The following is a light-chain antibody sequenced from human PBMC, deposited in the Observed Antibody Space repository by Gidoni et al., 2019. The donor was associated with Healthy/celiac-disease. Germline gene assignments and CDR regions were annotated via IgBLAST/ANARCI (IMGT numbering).Light chain of an antibody. CDR2: AAS. CDR1: QSISSY. V-gene: IGKV1-39*01. Sequence: DIQMTQSPSSLSASVGDRVTITCRASQSISSYLNWYQQKPGKAPKLLTYAASSLQSGVPSRFSGSGSGTDFTLTISSLQPEDFATYYCQQSYSTPRETFGQGTKVEIK. J-gene: IGKJ1*01. CDR3: QQSYSTPRET.